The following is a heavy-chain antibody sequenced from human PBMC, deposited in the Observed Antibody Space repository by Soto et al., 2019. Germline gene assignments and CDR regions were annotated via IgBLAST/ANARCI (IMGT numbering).Heavy chain of an antibody. D-gene: IGHD3-16*02. CDR2: MNPNSGNT. Sequence: GASVKVSCKASGYTFTSYDINWVRQATGQGLEWMGWMNPNSGNTGYAQKFQGRVTMTRNTSISTAYMELSSRRSEDTAVYYCARVLAYDYIWGSYRPRYSDAFDIPGQATRVTVAS. CDR1: GYTFTSYD. J-gene: IGHJ3*02. CDR3: ARVLAYDYIWGSYRPRYSDAFDI. V-gene: IGHV1-8*01.